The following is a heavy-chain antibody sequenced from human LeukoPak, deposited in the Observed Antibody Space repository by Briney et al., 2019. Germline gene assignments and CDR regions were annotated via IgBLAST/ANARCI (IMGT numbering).Heavy chain of an antibody. CDR3: ARPAGDFWSGYYPYYFDY. V-gene: IGHV4-39*01. J-gene: IGHJ4*02. CDR1: GGSISSSSYY. CDR2: IYYSGST. Sequence: PSETLSLTCTVSGGSISSSSYYWGWIRQPPGKGLEWIGSIYYSGSTYYNPSLKSRITISVDTSKNQFSLKLSSVTAADTAVYYCARPAGDFWSGYYPYYFDYWGQGTLVTVSP. D-gene: IGHD3-3*01.